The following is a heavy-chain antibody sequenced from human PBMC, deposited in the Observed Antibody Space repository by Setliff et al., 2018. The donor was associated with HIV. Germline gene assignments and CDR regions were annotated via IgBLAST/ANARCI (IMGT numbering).Heavy chain of an antibody. CDR1: GGSISNYY. CDR2: IYHVGGT. D-gene: IGHD3-10*01. V-gene: IGHV4-59*04. J-gene: IGHJ5*02. CDR3: ARIEKLGNWFDP. Sequence: SETLSLTCTVSGGSISNYYWSWIRQPPGKGLEWIGYIYHVGGTYYNPSLRSRVTISVDRSKNLFSLKLTSVTAMYYCARIEKLGNWFDPWGQGTLVTVSS.